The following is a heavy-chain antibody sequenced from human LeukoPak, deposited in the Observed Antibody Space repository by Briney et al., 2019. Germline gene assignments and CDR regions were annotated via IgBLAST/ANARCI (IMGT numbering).Heavy chain of an antibody. V-gene: IGHV3-74*01. Sequence: GGSLRLSCAASGFTFSSYWMHWVRQAPGKGLVWVARINSDGSSTNYADSVKGRFTISRDNAKNTLYLQMNSLRAEDAAVYYCARPLTRITIFGVVIIDAFDIWGQGTMVTVSS. D-gene: IGHD3-3*01. J-gene: IGHJ3*02. CDR2: INSDGSST. CDR1: GFTFSSYW. CDR3: ARPLTRITIFGVVIIDAFDI.